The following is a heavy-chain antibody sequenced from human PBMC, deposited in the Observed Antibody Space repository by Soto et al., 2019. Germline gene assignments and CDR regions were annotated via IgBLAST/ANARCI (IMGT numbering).Heavy chain of an antibody. V-gene: IGHV1-8*01. Sequence: AAVKVSCKASGYTFTSYDINWVRQATGQGLEWMGWMNPNSGNTGYAQKFQGRVTMTRNTSISTAYMELSSLRSEDTAVYYCAREGTAMEPDYYYYMDVWGKGTTFTVSS. CDR3: AREGTAMEPDYYYYMDV. CDR1: GYTFTSYD. CDR2: MNPNSGNT. J-gene: IGHJ6*03. D-gene: IGHD5-18*01.